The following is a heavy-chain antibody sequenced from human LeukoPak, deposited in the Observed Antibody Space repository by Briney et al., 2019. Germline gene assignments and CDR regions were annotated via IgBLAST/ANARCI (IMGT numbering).Heavy chain of an antibody. Sequence: PGGSPRLSCAASGFTLTHYNMNWVRQAPGKGLEWVSYVSSSGAAIYYADSVKGRFTISRDNAKNSLYLQMDSLRAEDTGVYYCARDDCSSTSCYFGLGGHAFDIWGQGTMVTVSS. CDR1: GFTLTHYN. CDR3: ARDDCSSTSCYFGLGGHAFDI. V-gene: IGHV3-48*04. D-gene: IGHD2-2*01. J-gene: IGHJ3*02. CDR2: VSSSGAAI.